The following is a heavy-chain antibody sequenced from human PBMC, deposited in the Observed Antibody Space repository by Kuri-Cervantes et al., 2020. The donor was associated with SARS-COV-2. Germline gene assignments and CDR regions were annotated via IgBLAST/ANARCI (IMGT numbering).Heavy chain of an antibody. J-gene: IGHJ4*02. Sequence: ASVKVSCKVSGYTLTELSMHWVRQAPGKGLEWMGGFDPEDGETIYAQKFQGRVTMTEDTPTDTAYMELSSLRSEDTAVYYCATHAAIFGVVLPDYWGQGTLVTVSS. D-gene: IGHD3-3*01. CDR3: ATHAAIFGVVLPDY. CDR1: GYTLTELS. V-gene: IGHV1-24*01. CDR2: FDPEDGET.